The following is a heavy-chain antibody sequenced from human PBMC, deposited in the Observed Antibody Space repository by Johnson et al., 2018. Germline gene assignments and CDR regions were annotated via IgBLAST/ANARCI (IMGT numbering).Heavy chain of an antibody. Sequence: QVQLVQSGGGVVQPGRSXRLSCAASGFTFSSYAMHWVRQAPGKGLEWVSVISYDGSNKYYADSVKGRFTISRHNYKNTRYLQMNSLRAEDTAVHYGARDPVPAGAFDIWGQGTMVTVSS. CDR2: ISYDGSNK. V-gene: IGHV3-30-3*01. CDR3: ARDPVPAGAFDI. J-gene: IGHJ3*02. CDR1: GFTFSSYA. D-gene: IGHD2-2*01.